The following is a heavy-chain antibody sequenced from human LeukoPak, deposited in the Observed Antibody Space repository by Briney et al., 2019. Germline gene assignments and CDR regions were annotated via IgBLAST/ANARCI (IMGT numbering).Heavy chain of an antibody. CDR1: GGSISSYY. Sequence: SETLSLTGTVSGGSISSYYWSWIRQLPGQGLEGIGYTYYSGSTNYNHSLKSRVTISVDTAKNQFSLKLSSVTAADTAVYCCERDGDYGGNSGYFDYWGQGTLVTVSS. CDR2: TYYSGST. V-gene: IGHV4-59*01. J-gene: IGHJ4*02. CDR3: ERDGDYGGNSGYFDY. D-gene: IGHD4-23*01.